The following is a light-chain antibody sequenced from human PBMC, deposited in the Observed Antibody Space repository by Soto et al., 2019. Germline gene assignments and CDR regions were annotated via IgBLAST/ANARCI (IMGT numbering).Light chain of an antibody. J-gene: IGKJ5*01. CDR3: HQRQYWFPIT. Sequence: EIVITRSPATLSVSPGERATLSCTAWHSVSSNLAWYQQKPGRAPRLLIYGASTRANGIPARFSGSGSGTEFTLTISSLQSEDVAVYYCHQRQYWFPITFGRGTRLEI. V-gene: IGKV3-15*01. CDR2: GAS. CDR1: HSVSSN.